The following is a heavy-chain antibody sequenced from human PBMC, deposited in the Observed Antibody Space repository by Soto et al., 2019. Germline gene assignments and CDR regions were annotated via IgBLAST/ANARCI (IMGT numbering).Heavy chain of an antibody. V-gene: IGHV3-53*01. CDR2: IYRGGST. J-gene: IGHJ4*02. Sequence: EVQLVESGGGLIQPGGSLRLSCAVSGFTVSGSYMTWVRQAPGKGLQCVSVIYRGGSTYYADSVKGRFTISRDNAKNTLYLQMNSLRVEDTAMYYCARVMPDWPYDHWGQGTLVTVSS. CDR3: ARVMPDWPYDH. CDR1: GFTVSGSY. D-gene: IGHD2-21*01.